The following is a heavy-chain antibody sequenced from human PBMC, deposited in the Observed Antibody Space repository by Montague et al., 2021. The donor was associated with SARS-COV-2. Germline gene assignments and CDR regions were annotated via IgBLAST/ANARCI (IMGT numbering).Heavy chain of an antibody. Sequence: SETLSLTCAVSGGSITGFSWSWVRQPAGKGLEWIGRVTTSGTTXXXPSXRSRVTMSVDTSKNQFSLKLNSVTAADTAIYYCARTPTRPLSLDSWGQGTLVPVSS. V-gene: IGHV4-4*07. J-gene: IGHJ4*02. CDR1: GGSITGFS. CDR3: ARTPTRPLSLDS. CDR2: VTTSGTT. D-gene: IGHD6-6*01.